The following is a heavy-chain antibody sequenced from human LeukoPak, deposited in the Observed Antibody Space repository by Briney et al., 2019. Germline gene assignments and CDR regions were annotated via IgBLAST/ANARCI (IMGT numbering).Heavy chain of an antibody. V-gene: IGHV3-30-3*01. CDR2: ISYDGSNK. J-gene: IGHJ6*03. D-gene: IGHD2-2*01. CDR1: GFTFSSYA. CDR3: ASLPAAPYYYYMDV. Sequence: GGSLRLSCAASGFTFSSYAMHWVRQAPGKGLEWVAVISYDGSNKYYADSVKGRFTISRDNSKNTLYLQMNSLRAEDTAVYYCASLPAAPYYYYMDVWGKGTTVTVSS.